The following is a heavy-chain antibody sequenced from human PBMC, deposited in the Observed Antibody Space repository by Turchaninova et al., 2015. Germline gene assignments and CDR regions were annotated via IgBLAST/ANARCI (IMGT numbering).Heavy chain of an antibody. J-gene: IGHJ3*02. CDR3: ARTYYDFWSGYYKGDAFDI. Sequence: ESGPGLVKPSQTLSLTCTVSGGSISSGGYYWSWIRQHPGKGLEWIGYISYSGSTYYHPSLKSRVTITVDTSKNQFSLKLSSVTASDTAVYYCARTYYDFWSGYYKGDAFDIWGQGTMVTVSS. D-gene: IGHD3-3*01. CDR2: ISYSGST. CDR1: GGSISSGGYY. V-gene: IGHV4-31*03.